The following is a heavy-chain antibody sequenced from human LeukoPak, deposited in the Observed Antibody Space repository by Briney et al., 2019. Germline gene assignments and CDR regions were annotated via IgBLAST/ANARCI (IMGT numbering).Heavy chain of an antibody. Sequence: GGSLRLSCAASGFTFSSYGMHWVRQAPGKGLEWVAFIRYDGNNKYYADSVKGRFTISRDNSKNTLYLQMNSLRAEDTAMYYCAAQGGSWYNFDYWGQGTLVTVSS. V-gene: IGHV3-30*02. CDR1: GFTFSSYG. J-gene: IGHJ4*02. CDR2: IRYDGNNK. D-gene: IGHD6-13*01. CDR3: AAQGGSWYNFDY.